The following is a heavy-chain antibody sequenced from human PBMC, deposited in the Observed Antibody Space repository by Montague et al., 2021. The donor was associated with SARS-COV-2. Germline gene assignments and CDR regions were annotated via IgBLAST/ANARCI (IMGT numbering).Heavy chain of an antibody. CDR3: ARGADYDFWSGFLRYKWFDP. CDR2: INHSGST. D-gene: IGHD3-3*01. CDR1: GGSLSGHY. Sequence: SETLSLTCAVYGGSLSGHYWAWIRQTPAKGLEWIGEINHSGSTNYNPSLKSRLTISVDTSKKQFSLKLNSMTAADTAVYYCARGADYDFWSGFLRYKWFDPWGLGTPVTVSS. J-gene: IGHJ5*02. V-gene: IGHV4-34*01.